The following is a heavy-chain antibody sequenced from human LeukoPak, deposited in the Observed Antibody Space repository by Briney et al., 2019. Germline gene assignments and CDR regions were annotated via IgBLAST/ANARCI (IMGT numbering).Heavy chain of an antibody. V-gene: IGHV3-30-3*01. J-gene: IGHJ4*02. CDR1: GFTFSSYA. CDR3: ARAGAYYGSGSYSPLDY. D-gene: IGHD3-10*01. CDR2: ISYDGSNK. Sequence: PGRSLRLSCAASGFTFSSYAMHWVRQAPGKGLEWVAVISYDGSNKYYADSVKGRFTISRDNSKNTLYLQMNSLRAEDAAVYYCARAGAYYGSGSYSPLDYWGQGTLVTVSS.